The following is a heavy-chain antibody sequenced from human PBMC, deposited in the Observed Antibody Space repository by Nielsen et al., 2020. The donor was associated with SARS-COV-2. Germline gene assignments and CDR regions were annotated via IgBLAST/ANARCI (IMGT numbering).Heavy chain of an antibody. CDR3: ARSYYDLLTGHSITPYFDY. D-gene: IGHD3-9*01. Sequence: WVRQAPGQRLEWLGSINFGIGNTGYSHKFRGRVAITRDTSARTVYMQLSSLRSEDTAVYYCARSYYDLLTGHSITPYFDYWGQGTLVTVS. J-gene: IGHJ4*02. V-gene: IGHV1-3*01. CDR2: INFGIGNT.